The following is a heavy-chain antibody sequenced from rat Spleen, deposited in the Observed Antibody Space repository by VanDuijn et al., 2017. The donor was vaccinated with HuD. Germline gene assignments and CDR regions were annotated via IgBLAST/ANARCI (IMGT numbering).Heavy chain of an antibody. CDR3: ARGGIAAIDY. J-gene: IGHJ2*01. CDR1: GYTFTSYY. D-gene: IGHD1-2*01. CDR2: INTGSGGT. V-gene: IGHV1-43*01. Sequence: QVQLQQSGAELAKPGSSVKISCKASGYTFTSYYINWIKQTTGQGLEYIGYINTGSGGTNYNEKFKGKATLTVDKSSSTAFMQLSSLTPDDSAVYYGARGGIAAIDYWGQGVMVTVSS.